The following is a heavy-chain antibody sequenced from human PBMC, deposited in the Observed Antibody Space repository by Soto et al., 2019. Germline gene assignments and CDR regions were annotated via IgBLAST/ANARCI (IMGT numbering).Heavy chain of an antibody. CDR1: GYTFTRNG. V-gene: IGHV1-18*01. D-gene: IGHD3-22*01. CDR2: ISPKSGSI. Sequence: SVKVSCKTSGYTFTRNGISWVRQAPGQGLEWMGWISPKSGSIKYAQKFQGRVIMTTDTSTSTAYMELRSLRSDDTAVYYCVKDRDSNSWPSRDVWGPGTTVTVSS. J-gene: IGHJ6*02. CDR3: VKDRDSNSWPSRDV.